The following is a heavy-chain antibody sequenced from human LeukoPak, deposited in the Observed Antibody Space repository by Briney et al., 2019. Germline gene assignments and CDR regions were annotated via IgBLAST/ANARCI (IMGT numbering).Heavy chain of an antibody. CDR2: IKSKIDGGTT. CDR3: TTRRQDGW. D-gene: IGHD2-15*01. Sequence: GGSLRLSCAGSGFTFSDAWLTWVRQAPGKGLEWVGRIKSKIDGGTTDYAAPVKGRFTISRDDSKNTLYLQMNSLKTEDTAVYYCTTRRQDGWWGQETLVTVSS. J-gene: IGHJ4*02. CDR1: GFTFSDAW. V-gene: IGHV3-15*01.